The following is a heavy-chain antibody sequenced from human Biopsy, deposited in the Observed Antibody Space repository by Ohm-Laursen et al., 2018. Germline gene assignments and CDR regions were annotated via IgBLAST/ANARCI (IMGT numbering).Heavy chain of an antibody. CDR3: ASDLNGDPSAFDY. D-gene: IGHD4-17*01. J-gene: IGHJ4*02. CDR1: GFTFKNYA. V-gene: IGHV3-23*01. Sequence: SLRLSCVASGFTFKNYAMNWVRQAPGKGLDWVSSIDSSAASTFYADSVMGRFTISRDNSKNTLFLQMNSLRAADTAIYYCASDLNGDPSAFDYWGQGTPVTVSS. CDR2: IDSSAAST.